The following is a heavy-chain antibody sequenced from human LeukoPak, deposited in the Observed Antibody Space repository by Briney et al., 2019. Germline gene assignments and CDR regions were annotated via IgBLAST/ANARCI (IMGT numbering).Heavy chain of an antibody. CDR1: GDSITNTKHY. V-gene: IGHV4-39*01. CDR2: IYFSGKV. D-gene: IGHD2-2*02. J-gene: IGHJ5*02. CDR3: ARQDCSSTSCYSWFDP. Sequence: SETLSLTCTVSGDSITNTKHYWGWIRQSPGQGLEWIGSIYFSGKVFYKSSLKSRVTISIDTSKNQFSLMLTSVTVADTAVYYCARQDCSSTSCYSWFDPWGQGTLVTVSS.